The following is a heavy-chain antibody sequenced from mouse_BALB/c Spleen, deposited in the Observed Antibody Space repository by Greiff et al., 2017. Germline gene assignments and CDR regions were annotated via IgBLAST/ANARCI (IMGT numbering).Heavy chain of an antibody. V-gene: IGHV5-6-3*01. Sequence: EVKLMESGGGLVQPGGSLKLSCAASGFTFSSYGMSWVRQTPDKRLELVATINSNGGSTYYPDSVKGRFTISRDNAKNTLYLQMSSLKSEDTAMYYCARDRASTMITTGWFAYWGQGTLVTVSA. CDR1: GFTFSSYG. D-gene: IGHD2-4*01. CDR2: INSNGGST. J-gene: IGHJ3*01. CDR3: ARDRASTMITTGWFAY.